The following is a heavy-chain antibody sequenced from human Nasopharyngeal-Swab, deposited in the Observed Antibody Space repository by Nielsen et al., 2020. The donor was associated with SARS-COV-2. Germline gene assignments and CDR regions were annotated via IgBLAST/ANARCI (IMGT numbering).Heavy chain of an antibody. D-gene: IGHD2-2*01. CDR1: GFTFGSYW. CDR3: ARAGRYQLQTHPFDY. V-gene: IGHV3-74*01. J-gene: IGHJ4*02. Sequence: GGSLRLSCAASGFTFGSYWMHWVRQAPGKGLVWVSRINSDGSSTSYADSVKGRFTISRDNAKNTLYLQMNSLRAEDTAVYYCARAGRYQLQTHPFDYWGQGTLVTVSS. CDR2: INSDGSST.